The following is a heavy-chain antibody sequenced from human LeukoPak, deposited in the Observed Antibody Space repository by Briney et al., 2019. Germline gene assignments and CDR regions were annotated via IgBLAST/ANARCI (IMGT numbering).Heavy chain of an antibody. CDR1: GYTFTSYD. CDR3: ARVRGSVGATNYYYYYMDV. CDR2: MNPNSGNT. Sequence: ASVTVSCKASGYTFTSYDINWVRQATGQGLEWMGWMNPNSGNTGYAQKFQGRVTMTRNTSISTAYMELSSLRSEDTAVYYCARVRGSVGATNYYYYYMDVWGKGTTVTVPS. V-gene: IGHV1-8*01. D-gene: IGHD1-26*01. J-gene: IGHJ6*03.